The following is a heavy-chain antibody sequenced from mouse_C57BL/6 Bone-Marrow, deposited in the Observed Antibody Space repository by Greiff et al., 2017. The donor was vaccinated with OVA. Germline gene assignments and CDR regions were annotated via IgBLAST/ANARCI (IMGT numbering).Heavy chain of an antibody. CDR3: ARLGYYGSSYGWYFDV. D-gene: IGHD1-1*01. CDR1: DSEVFPIAY. Sequence: VKLQQSGSELRSPGSSVKLSCKDFDSEVFPIAYMSWVRQKPGHGFEWIGGILPSIGRTIYGEKFEDKATLDADTLSNTAYLELNSLTSEDSAIYYCARLGYYGSSYGWYFDVWGTGTTVTVSS. V-gene: IGHV15-2*01. J-gene: IGHJ1*03. CDR2: ILPSIGRT.